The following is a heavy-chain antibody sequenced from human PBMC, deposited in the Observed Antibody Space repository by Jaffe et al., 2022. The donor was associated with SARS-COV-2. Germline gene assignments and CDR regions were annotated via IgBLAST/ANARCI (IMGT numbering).Heavy chain of an antibody. J-gene: IGHJ3*02. Sequence: EVQLVESGGGLVQPGRSLRLSCAASGFTFDDYAMHWVRQAPGKGLEWVSGISWNDGSIGYADSVKGRFTISRDNAKNSLYLQMNSLRGEDTALYYCAKDISLSATGVFDIWGQGTMVTVSS. V-gene: IGHV3-9*01. CDR2: ISWNDGSI. D-gene: IGHD2-8*01. CDR1: GFTFDDYA. CDR3: AKDISLSATGVFDI.